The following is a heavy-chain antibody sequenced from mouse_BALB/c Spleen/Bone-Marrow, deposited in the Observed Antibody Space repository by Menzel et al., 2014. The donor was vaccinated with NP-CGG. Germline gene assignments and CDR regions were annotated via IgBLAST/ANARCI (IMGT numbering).Heavy chain of an antibody. CDR1: GFSLTSYG. D-gene: IGHD2-3*01. CDR3: ARNNGGYYSGFAY. J-gene: IGHJ3*01. V-gene: IGHV2-2*02. CDR2: IWSGGST. Sequence: QVQLKQSGPGLVQPSQSLSITCTVSGFSLTSYGVHWVRQSPGKGLEWLGVIWSGGSTDYNAAFISRLSISKDNSKSQVFFKMKSQQANDTAIYYCARNNGGYYSGFAYWGQGTLVTVSA.